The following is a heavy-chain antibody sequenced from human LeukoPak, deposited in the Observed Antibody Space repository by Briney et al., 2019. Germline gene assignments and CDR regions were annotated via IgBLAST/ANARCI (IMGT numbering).Heavy chain of an antibody. D-gene: IGHD3-22*01. CDR3: AEDRDSSGYFVFDH. CDR2: ISYDGSNK. Sequence: GGSLRLSCAASGFTFSSYGMHWVRQAPGQGLEWVAVISYDGSNKYYADSVKGRFTLSRDNSKNTLYLQMNSLRAEDTAVYHCAEDRDSSGYFVFDHGGQGTLVTVSS. V-gene: IGHV3-30*18. CDR1: GFTFSSYG. J-gene: IGHJ4*02.